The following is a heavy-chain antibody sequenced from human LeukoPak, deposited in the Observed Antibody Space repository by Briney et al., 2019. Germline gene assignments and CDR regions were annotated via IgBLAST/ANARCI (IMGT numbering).Heavy chain of an antibody. CDR1: GGSISSYY. CDR3: ARDYSNYVVWFDP. D-gene: IGHD4-11*01. J-gene: IGHJ5*02. V-gene: IGHV4-4*07. Sequence: SETLSLTCTVSGGSISSYYWSWIRQPARKGLEWIGRIYTSGSTNYNPSLRSRVAISVDKSKNQFFLKLSSVTAADTAVYYCARDYSNYVVWFDPWGQGTLVTVSS. CDR2: IYTSGST.